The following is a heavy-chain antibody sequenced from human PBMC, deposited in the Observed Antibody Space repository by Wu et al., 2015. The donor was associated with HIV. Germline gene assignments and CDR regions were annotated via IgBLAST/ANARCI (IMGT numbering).Heavy chain of an antibody. J-gene: IGHJ4*02. CDR3: VTYGGHY. V-gene: IGHV1-2*06. Sequence: QVQLVQSGAEVKKPGASVKVSYKASGYTFTAFYVHWVRQAPGQGLEWMGRINANSGETKFSQKFQGRVIMARDTSISTAYMEVRSLRSDDTAVYYCVTYGGHYWGQGALVTVST. CDR2: INANSGET. D-gene: IGHD4/OR15-4a*01. CDR1: GYTFTAFY.